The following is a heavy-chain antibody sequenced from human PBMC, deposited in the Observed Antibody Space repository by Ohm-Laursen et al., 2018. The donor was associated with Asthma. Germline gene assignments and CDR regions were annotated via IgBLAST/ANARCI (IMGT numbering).Heavy chain of an antibody. Sequence: SLRLSCAASGFTFSSYDMHWVRQAPGQGLEWVSAISGAGGSTDYADSVKGRFTLSRDNSKNTLYLEMNSLRAEDTALYYCAKDRDIVASPFDYWGQGTLATVS. CDR2: ISGAGGST. CDR3: AKDRDIVASPFDY. J-gene: IGHJ4*02. D-gene: IGHD5-12*01. CDR1: GFTFSSYD. V-gene: IGHV3-23*01.